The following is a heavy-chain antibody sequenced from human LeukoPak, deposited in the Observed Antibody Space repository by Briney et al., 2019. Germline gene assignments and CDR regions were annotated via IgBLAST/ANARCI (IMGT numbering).Heavy chain of an antibody. CDR1: GYSFTSYW. J-gene: IGHJ4*02. Sequence: GESLKISCKGSGYSFTSYWIGWVRQMPGKGLEWMGIIYPGDFDTRYSPSFQGQVTISADKSISTAYLQWSSPKASDTAMYYCARRGSSGWYGWDYWGQGTLVTVSS. V-gene: IGHV5-51*01. CDR3: ARRGSSGWYGWDY. CDR2: IYPGDFDT. D-gene: IGHD6-19*01.